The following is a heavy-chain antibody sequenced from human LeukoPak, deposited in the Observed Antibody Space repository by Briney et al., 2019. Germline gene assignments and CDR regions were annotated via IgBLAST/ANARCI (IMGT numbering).Heavy chain of an antibody. J-gene: IGHJ4*02. CDR3: ARGPSGYSSSWYGVYYFDY. V-gene: IGHV1-8*01. D-gene: IGHD6-13*01. CDR1: GYTFTSFD. CDR2: MNPNSGNT. Sequence: ASVKVSCRASGYTFTSFDINWVRQATGQGLEWMGWMNPNSGNTGYAQKFQGRVTMTRNTSISTAYMELSSLRSEDTAVYYCARGPSGYSSSWYGVYYFDYWGQGTLVTVSS.